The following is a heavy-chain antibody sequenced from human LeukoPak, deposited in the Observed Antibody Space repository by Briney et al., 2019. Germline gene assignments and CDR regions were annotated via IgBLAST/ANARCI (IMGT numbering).Heavy chain of an antibody. J-gene: IGHJ4*02. Sequence: GGSLRLSCAASGFTLSSYAMSWVRQAPGKGLEWVSAISGSGGSKYNADSVRGRSTISRDNSKNTLYLQMNSLRAEETAGYCCAAKFSEGIVVVVAAQGRDYWGQGTLVTVSS. CDR1: GFTLSSYA. CDR3: AAKFSEGIVVVVAAQGRDY. CDR2: ISGSGGSK. V-gene: IGHV3-23*01. D-gene: IGHD2-15*01.